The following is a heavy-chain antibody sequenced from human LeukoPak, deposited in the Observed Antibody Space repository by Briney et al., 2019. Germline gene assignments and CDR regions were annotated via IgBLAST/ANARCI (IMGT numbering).Heavy chain of an antibody. V-gene: IGHV1-24*01. J-gene: IGHJ4*02. CDR3: ATLTAYYDFWSGYKAY. CDR1: GYTLTELS. Sequence: ASVKVSCKVSGYTLTELSMHWVRQTPGKGLEWMGGFDPEDGETIYAQKFQGRVTMTEDTSTDTAYMELSSLRSEDTAVYYCATLTAYYDFWSGYKAYWGQGTLVTVSS. CDR2: FDPEDGET. D-gene: IGHD3-3*01.